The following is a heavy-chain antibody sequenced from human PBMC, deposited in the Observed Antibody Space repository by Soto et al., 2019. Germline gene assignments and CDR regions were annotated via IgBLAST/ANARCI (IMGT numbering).Heavy chain of an antibody. Sequence: EVQLVESGGGLVQRGGSLRLSCAASGFTFSSFSMNWDRQAPGRGLEWISCIGGGGRFISYADSVKGRFAFSRDNAQNALDRPVDSLGGEATAVSYCGRDLGWAFDWWGQATVVTVSS. V-gene: IGHV3-48*01. CDR2: IGGGGRFI. CDR3: GRDLGWAFDW. J-gene: IGHJ4*02. CDR1: GFTFSSFS. D-gene: IGHD6-19*01.